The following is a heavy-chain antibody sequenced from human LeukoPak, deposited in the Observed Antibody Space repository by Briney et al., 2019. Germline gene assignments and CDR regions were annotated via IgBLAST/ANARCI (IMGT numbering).Heavy chain of an antibody. CDR1: GGSISSSSYY. D-gene: IGHD5-24*01. CDR3: ARERGVGWLQWPFDY. Sequence: SETLSLTCTVSGGSISSSSYYWGWIRQPPGKGLEWIGSIYYSGSTYYNPSLKSRVTISVDTSKNQFSLKLSSVTAADTAVYYCARERGVGWLQWPFDYWGQGTLVTVSS. V-gene: IGHV4-39*07. CDR2: IYYSGST. J-gene: IGHJ4*02.